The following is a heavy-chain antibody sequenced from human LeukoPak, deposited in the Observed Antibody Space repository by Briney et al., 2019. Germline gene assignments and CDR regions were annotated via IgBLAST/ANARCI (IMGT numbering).Heavy chain of an antibody. V-gene: IGHV4-59*08. CDR1: GGSISTYY. CDR3: ARVYGSGTYYLYFDY. CDR2: VYYSGAT. D-gene: IGHD3-10*01. Sequence: SETLSLTCTVSGGSISTYYWSWIRQPPGKGLEWIGYVYYSGATNYNPSLKSRVTISLDTSKNQFSLRLTSVTAADTAVYYCARVYGSGTYYLYFDYWGQGTLVTVSS. J-gene: IGHJ4*02.